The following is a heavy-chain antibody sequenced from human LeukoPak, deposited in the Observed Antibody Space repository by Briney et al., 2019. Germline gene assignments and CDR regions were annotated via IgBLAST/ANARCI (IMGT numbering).Heavy chain of an antibody. D-gene: IGHD3-10*01. CDR3: ARKVRGVYGMDV. V-gene: IGHV7-4-1*02. CDR2: INTETGNP. CDR1: GYIFTNYG. Sequence: ASVKVSCKASGYIFTNYGVNWVRQAPGQGLEWIGWINTETGNPTYAQGFTGRFVFSLDTSVSAAYLQISSPQAEDTAVYYCARKVRGVYGMDVWGQGTTVTVSS. J-gene: IGHJ6*02.